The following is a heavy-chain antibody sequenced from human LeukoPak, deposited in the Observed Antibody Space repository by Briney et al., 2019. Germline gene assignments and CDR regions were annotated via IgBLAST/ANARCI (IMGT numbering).Heavy chain of an antibody. Sequence: GESLKISCKGSGYSFTSYCIGWVRQMPGKGLEWMGIIYPGDSDTRYSPSFQGQVTTSADKSISTAYLQWSSLKASDTAMYYCARRSVRFYYDSSGLGCMDVWGQGTTVTVSS. J-gene: IGHJ6*02. D-gene: IGHD3-22*01. V-gene: IGHV5-51*01. CDR1: GYSFTSYC. CDR3: ARRSVRFYYDSSGLGCMDV. CDR2: IYPGDSDT.